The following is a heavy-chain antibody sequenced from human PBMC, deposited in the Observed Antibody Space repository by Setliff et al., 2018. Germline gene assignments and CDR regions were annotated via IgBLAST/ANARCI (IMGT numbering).Heavy chain of an antibody. CDR3: ARGSYYDSSGYSPDFFDY. J-gene: IGHJ4*02. CDR1: GGSISSYY. D-gene: IGHD3-22*01. V-gene: IGHV4-4*08. Sequence: SETLSLTCTVSGGSISSYYWSWIRQPPWKGLEWIGYIYTSGSTNYNPSLKSRVTISLXXXKNQFSLXXSXVXAXXTAVYYCARGSYYDSSGYSPDFFDYWGQGTLVTVSS. CDR2: IYTSGST.